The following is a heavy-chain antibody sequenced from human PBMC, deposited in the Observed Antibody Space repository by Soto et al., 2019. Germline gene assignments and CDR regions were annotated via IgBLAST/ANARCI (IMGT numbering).Heavy chain of an antibody. J-gene: IGHJ6*02. Sequence: QVQLQQWGAGLLKPSETLSLTCAVYGGSFSGYYWSWIRQPPGKGLEWIGEINHSGSTNYNPSLKSRVTISVDTSKNQFSLKLSSVTAADTAVYYCARCELQPRIDYYGMDVWGQGTTVTVSS. CDR3: ARCELQPRIDYYGMDV. D-gene: IGHD1-7*01. V-gene: IGHV4-34*01. CDR2: INHSGST. CDR1: GGSFSGYY.